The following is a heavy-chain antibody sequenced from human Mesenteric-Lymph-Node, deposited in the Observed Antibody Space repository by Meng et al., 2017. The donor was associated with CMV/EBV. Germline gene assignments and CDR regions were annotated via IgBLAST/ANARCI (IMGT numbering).Heavy chain of an antibody. V-gene: IGHV3-7*01. D-gene: IGHD4-17*01. CDR1: GFSFSNYW. CDR2: IKEDGSEK. J-gene: IGHJ4*02. Sequence: LSLSCVASGFSFSNYWMTWGRQAPGKGLVWVATIKEDGSEKYYVDSVKGRFTISRDNAKNSLYLQMNSLRAEDTAVYFCARATVTDYWGQGTLVTVSS. CDR3: ARATVTDY.